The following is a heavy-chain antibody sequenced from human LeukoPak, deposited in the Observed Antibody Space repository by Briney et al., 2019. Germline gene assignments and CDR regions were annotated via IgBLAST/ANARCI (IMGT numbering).Heavy chain of an antibody. CDR1: GGSISSYY. CDR3: ARYCGGDCQSSVGAFDI. CDR2: IYYSGST. J-gene: IGHJ3*02. D-gene: IGHD2-21*02. V-gene: IGHV4-59*01. Sequence: SETLSLTCTVSGGSISSYYWSWIRQPPGKGLEWMGYIYYSGSTNYNPSLKSRVAISVDTSKNQFTLELRSVTAADTAVYYCARYCGGDCQSSVGAFDIWGQGTMVTVSS.